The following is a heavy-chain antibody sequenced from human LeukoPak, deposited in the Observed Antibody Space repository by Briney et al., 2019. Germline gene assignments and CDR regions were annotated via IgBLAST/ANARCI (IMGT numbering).Heavy chain of an antibody. V-gene: IGHV4-30-2*01. CDR1: GGSISSGGYY. D-gene: IGHD3-16*02. J-gene: IGHJ3*02. CDR3: ARGYRLSGRLDAFDI. CDR2: IYHSGST. Sequence: SETLSLTCTVSGGSISSGGYYWSWIRQPPGKGLEWIGYIYHSGSTYYNPSLKSRVTISVDRSKNQFSLKLSSVTAADTAVYYCARGYRLSGRLDAFDIWGQGTMVTVSS.